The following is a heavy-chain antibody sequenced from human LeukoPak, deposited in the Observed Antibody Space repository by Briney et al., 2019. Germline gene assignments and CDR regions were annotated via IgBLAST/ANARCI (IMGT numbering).Heavy chain of an antibody. Sequence: GGSLRLSCAASGFTFSSIAMSWVRQAPDKGLEWVSTISGSGGGTYYADSVKGRFTISRDDSKNTLYLQMNSLRADDTAVYYCAKDLGRCRNNFFDYWGQGNLVTVSS. V-gene: IGHV3-23*01. D-gene: IGHD1-26*01. CDR2: ISGSGGGT. CDR1: GFTFSSIA. J-gene: IGHJ4*02. CDR3: AKDLGRCRNNFFDY.